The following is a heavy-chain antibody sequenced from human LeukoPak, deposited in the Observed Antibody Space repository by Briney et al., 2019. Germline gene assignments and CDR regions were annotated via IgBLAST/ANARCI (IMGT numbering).Heavy chain of an antibody. V-gene: IGHV4-59*01. D-gene: IGHD2-2*01. CDR2: IYYSGST. Sequence: SETLSLTRTVSGGSISGFYWSWIRQPPEKGLEWIGYIYYSGSTTYNPSLKSRVTISVDTSKNQFSLKLSSVTAADTAVYYCARVVVVPAANFDYWGQGTLVTVSS. CDR3: ARVVVVPAANFDY. CDR1: GGSISGFY. J-gene: IGHJ4*02.